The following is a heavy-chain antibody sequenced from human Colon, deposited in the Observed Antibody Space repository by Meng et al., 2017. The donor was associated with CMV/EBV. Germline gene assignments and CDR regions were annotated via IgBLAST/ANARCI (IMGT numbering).Heavy chain of an antibody. CDR1: KGTFTSYP. CDR2: IITISGTT. J-gene: IGHJ4*02. Sequence: VQLGQSWAEVKKPGSSVKVSCKASKGTFTSYPISWVRQGPGQGFEWVGGIITISGTTDYAQKFQGRVTITADESTSTAYMKLSNLRSEDTAIYYCARVICGGDCYLDYWGRGTLVTVSS. D-gene: IGHD2-21*02. CDR3: ARVICGGDCYLDY. V-gene: IGHV1-69*12.